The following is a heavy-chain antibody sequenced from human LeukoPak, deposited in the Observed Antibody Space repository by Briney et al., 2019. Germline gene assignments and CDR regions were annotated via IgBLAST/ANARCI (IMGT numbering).Heavy chain of an antibody. D-gene: IGHD2-15*01. CDR1: GGSFSGYY. CDR3: ARAGPPYCSGGSCQYYYYGMDV. J-gene: IGHJ6*02. CDR2: INHSGST. V-gene: IGHV4-34*01. Sequence: SETLSLTCAVYGGSFSGYYWSWIRQPPGKGLEWIGEINHSGSTNYNPSLKSRVTISVDTSKNQFSLKLSSVTAADTAVYYCARAGPPYCSGGSCQYYYYGMDVWGQGTTVTVSS.